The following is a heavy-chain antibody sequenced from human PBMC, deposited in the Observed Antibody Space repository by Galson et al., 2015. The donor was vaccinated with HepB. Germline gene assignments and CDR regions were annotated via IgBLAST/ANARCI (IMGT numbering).Heavy chain of an antibody. Sequence: SLRLSCAASGFTFSSYWMHWVRQAPGKGLVWVSRINSDGSSTSYADSVKGRFTISRDNAKNTLYLQMNSLRAEDTAVYYCARDLTYYDILTGSFVKYFDYWGQGTLVTGSS. CDR1: GFTFSSYW. D-gene: IGHD3-9*01. CDR2: INSDGSST. V-gene: IGHV3-74*01. CDR3: ARDLTYYDILTGSFVKYFDY. J-gene: IGHJ4*02.